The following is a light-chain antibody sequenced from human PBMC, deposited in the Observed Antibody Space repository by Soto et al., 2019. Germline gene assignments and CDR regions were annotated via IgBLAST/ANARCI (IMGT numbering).Light chain of an antibody. J-gene: IGLJ1*01. Sequence: QSALTQPASVSGSPGQSITISCTGTTSDVGGYNYVSWYQHHPGKAPKLMIYEVSNRPSGISNRFSGSKSGNTASQTISGLQAEDEAHYYCSSYTSSSTLDVFGTGTKVTVL. CDR2: EVS. V-gene: IGLV2-14*01. CDR3: SSYTSSSTLDV. CDR1: TSDVGGYNY.